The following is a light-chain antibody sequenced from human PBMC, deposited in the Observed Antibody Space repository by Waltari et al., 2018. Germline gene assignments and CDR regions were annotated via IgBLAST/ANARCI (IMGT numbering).Light chain of an antibody. CDR3: QQRSNWPLT. CDR1: QSVSSY. Sequence: EIVFTQSPATLSLSPGERATLSCRASQSVSSYLAWYQQKPGQAPRLLIYDASNRATGIPARFSGSGSGTDFTLTTSSLEPEDFAVYYCQQRSNWPLTFGGGTKVEIK. J-gene: IGKJ4*01. V-gene: IGKV3-11*01. CDR2: DAS.